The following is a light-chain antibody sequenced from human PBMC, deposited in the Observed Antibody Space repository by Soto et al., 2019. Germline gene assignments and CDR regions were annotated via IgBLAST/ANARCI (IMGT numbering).Light chain of an antibody. V-gene: IGKV3-20*01. CDR1: LSVSGSQ. Sequence: EIVMTQSPATLSVSPGERATLSCRASLSVSGSQLAWYQQKPGQPPRLLIYGASSRAAGIPDRFSGSGSGTDFTLTINRLEPEDFAVYYCQQYVTSRRTFXPGTKVDIK. J-gene: IGKJ1*01. CDR2: GAS. CDR3: QQYVTSRRT.